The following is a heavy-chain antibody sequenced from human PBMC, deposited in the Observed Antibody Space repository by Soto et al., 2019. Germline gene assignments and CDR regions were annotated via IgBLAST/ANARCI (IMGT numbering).Heavy chain of an antibody. D-gene: IGHD6-13*01. CDR1: GGTFSSYA. V-gene: IGHV1-69*13. CDR2: IIPIFGTA. J-gene: IGHJ4*02. CDR3: AGEVAAGTNFDY. Sequence: SVKVSCEASGGTFSSYAISWVRQAPGQGLEWMGGIIPIFGTANYAQKFQGRVTITADESTSTAYMELSSLRSEDTAVYYCAGEVAAGTNFDYWGQGTLVTVSS.